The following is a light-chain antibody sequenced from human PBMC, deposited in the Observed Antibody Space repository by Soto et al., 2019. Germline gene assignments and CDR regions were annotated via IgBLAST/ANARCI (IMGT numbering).Light chain of an antibody. V-gene: IGKV3-15*01. CDR2: GAS. CDR3: QQYNNWPLWT. CDR1: QSVSSN. J-gene: IGKJ1*01. Sequence: EIVMTQSPATLSVSPGERATLSCRASQSVSSNLAWYQQKPGQAPSLLIYGASMRATGIPARFSGSGSGTEFTLTISNLQSEDFAVYYCQQYNNWPLWTFGQGTKVDIK.